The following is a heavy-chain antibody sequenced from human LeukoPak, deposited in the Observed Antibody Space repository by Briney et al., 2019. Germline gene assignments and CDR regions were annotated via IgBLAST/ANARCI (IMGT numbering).Heavy chain of an antibody. Sequence: SETLPLTCSVSGDSLSSYYWNWIRQSPVKGLEWIGYISTNGNTKYNPSLKSRVTISVDTSKNQFSLKLSSVTAADTAVYYCARPYYYGSGSYGYWGQGTLVTVSS. CDR2: ISTNGNT. CDR3: ARPYYYGSGSYGY. CDR1: GDSLSSYY. V-gene: IGHV4-4*08. D-gene: IGHD3-10*01. J-gene: IGHJ4*02.